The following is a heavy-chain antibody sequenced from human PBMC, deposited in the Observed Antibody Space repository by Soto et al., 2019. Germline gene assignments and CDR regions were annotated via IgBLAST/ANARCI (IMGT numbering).Heavy chain of an antibody. CDR3: ARRPAGDSHWYFDL. J-gene: IGHJ2*01. Sequence: DVQLLESGGDLVQPGESLRLSCAASGFIFSDFAMSWVRQTPGKGLGWVSAVSVYGGSTHYSDAVKGRFTISRDNSRDPLFRQRNGRRAEDTAVYYCARRPAGDSHWYFDLWGRGTLVTVSS. V-gene: IGHV3-23*01. D-gene: IGHD2-21*01. CDR1: GFIFSDFA. CDR2: VSVYGGST.